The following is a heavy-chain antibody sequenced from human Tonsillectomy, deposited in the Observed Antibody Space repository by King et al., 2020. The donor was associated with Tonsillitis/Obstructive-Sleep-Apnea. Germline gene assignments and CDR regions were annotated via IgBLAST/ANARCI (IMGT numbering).Heavy chain of an antibody. CDR1: GFTFSDYY. D-gene: IGHD2-2*01. CDR3: AGEGVEVPS. CDR2: ISSSISYT. J-gene: IGHJ5*02. V-gene: IGHV3-11*05. Sequence: VQLVESGGGLVKPGGSLRLSCTASGFTFSDYYMSWIRQAPGKGLEWVSYISSSISYTKYADSVKGRFTSARDNAKNSLYLQMNSLRAEDTAVYYCAGEGVEVPSWGQGTLVTVSS.